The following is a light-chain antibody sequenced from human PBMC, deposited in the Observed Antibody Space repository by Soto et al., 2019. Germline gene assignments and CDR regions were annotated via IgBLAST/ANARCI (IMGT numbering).Light chain of an antibody. CDR1: ESISGY. CDR3: HQSYISPPA. J-gene: IGKJ1*01. Sequence: DFQLTQSPSSLSASVGDRVTITCRTSESISGYLSWYQQKAGQPPKLLIFAVSSLQNGVPSRFSGRGSRTEYTLNISSLKADDYATYYCHQSYISPPAFSQGTTVDIQ. CDR2: AVS. V-gene: IGKV1-39*01.